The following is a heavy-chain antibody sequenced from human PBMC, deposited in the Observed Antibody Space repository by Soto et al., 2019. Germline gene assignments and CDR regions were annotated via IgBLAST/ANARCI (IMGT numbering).Heavy chain of an antibody. J-gene: IGHJ4*02. D-gene: IGHD3-10*01. CDR2: IIPLFGTP. V-gene: IGHV1-69*01. CDR3: ARDRDDYGSGNYYNRIDF. Sequence: QVQLVQSGAEVKKPGSSVKVSCKASGGIFSTYAISWLRQAPGQGLEWMGGIIPLFGTPNYAQRFQGRVTTTADEPTGTDYMELSRLRSEDTAVYYCARDRDDYGSGNYYNRIDFWGQGTLVTVSS. CDR1: GGIFSTYA.